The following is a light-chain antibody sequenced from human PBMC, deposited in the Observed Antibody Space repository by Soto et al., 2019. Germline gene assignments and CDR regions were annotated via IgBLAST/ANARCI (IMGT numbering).Light chain of an antibody. J-gene: IGKJ1*01. V-gene: IGKV1-39*01. CDR1: QSISSY. Sequence: DIQMTQSPSSLSASVGDRVTITCRASQSISSYLNWYQQKPGKAPKLLIYAASSLHSGVPSRFSGSGSGTDFTLTISSLQPEDFATYYCQQSYSTFWTFGQGTKVDIK. CDR3: QQSYSTFWT. CDR2: AAS.